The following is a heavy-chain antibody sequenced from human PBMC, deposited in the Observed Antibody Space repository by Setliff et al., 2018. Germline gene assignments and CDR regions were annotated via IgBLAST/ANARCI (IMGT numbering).Heavy chain of an antibody. Sequence: SVKVSCKASGGTFSSYAISWVRQAPGQGLEWMGGIIPILGIANYAQKFQGRVTITADKSTSTAYMELSSLRSEDTAVYYCARGYCSGYYLYWGQGTLVTVSS. D-gene: IGHD3-22*01. V-gene: IGHV1-69*10. CDR2: IIPILGIA. CDR3: ARGYCSGYYLY. CDR1: GGTFSSYA. J-gene: IGHJ4*02.